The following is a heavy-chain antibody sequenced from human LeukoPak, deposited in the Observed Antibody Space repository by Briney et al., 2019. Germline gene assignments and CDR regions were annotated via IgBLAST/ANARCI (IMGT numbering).Heavy chain of an antibody. CDR1: GFTVSSNS. CDR2: IYSDNT. Sequence: PGGSLRLSCTLSGFTVSSNSMSWVRKAPGKVLEWVSFIYSDNTHYSDSVKGRFTISRDNSKNTLYLQMNSLRAEDTAVYYCARRAGAYSHPYDYWGQGTLVTVSS. V-gene: IGHV3-53*01. D-gene: IGHD4/OR15-4a*01. J-gene: IGHJ4*02. CDR3: ARRAGAYSHPYDY.